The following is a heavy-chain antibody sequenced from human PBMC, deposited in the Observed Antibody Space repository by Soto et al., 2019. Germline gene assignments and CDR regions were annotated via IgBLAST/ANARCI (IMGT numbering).Heavy chain of an antibody. J-gene: IGHJ6*02. Sequence: EVQLLESGGGLVQPGGSLRLSCVGSGFTFSSYAVTWVRQAPGKGLEWVSAISGSGGSAYYADSVKGRFTISRDHSKDTLYLQMNSLRAEDTAVYYCAKETSSGSYGVYYGMDVWGQGTTVTASS. V-gene: IGHV3-23*01. CDR3: AKETSSGSYGVYYGMDV. CDR2: ISGSGGSA. D-gene: IGHD1-26*01. CDR1: GFTFSSYA.